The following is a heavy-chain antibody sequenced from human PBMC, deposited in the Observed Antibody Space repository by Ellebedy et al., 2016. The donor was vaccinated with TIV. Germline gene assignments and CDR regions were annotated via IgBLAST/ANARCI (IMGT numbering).Heavy chain of an antibody. CDR1: GFTFSSYA. CDR3: AKGRGGGSDTSAPRYYFDY. D-gene: IGHD3-10*01. J-gene: IGHJ4*02. CDR2: ISSTGSRT. V-gene: IGHV3-23*01. Sequence: PGGSLRLSCAASGFTFSSYAMSWVPKAPGKGLEGVSTISSTGSRTYYADSVEGRFIISRDNSKKTLYLQMNSLRAEDTAVYYCAKGRGGGSDTSAPRYYFDYWGLGTLVTVSS.